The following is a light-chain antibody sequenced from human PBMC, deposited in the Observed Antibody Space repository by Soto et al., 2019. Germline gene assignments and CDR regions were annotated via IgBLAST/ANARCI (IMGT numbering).Light chain of an antibody. J-gene: IGKJ3*01. CDR2: DAS. Sequence: EIVLTQSPATLSLSPGERATLSCRASQSVSSHLAWYQHKPGQAPRLLIYDASNRATGIPARFSGSGSGTDFTLTISSLEPEDFAVYYCQQRSNWPPFTFGPGTKVDIK. V-gene: IGKV3-11*01. CDR1: QSVSSH. CDR3: QQRSNWPPFT.